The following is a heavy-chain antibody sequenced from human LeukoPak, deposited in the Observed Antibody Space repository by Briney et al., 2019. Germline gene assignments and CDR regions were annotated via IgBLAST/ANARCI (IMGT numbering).Heavy chain of an antibody. D-gene: IGHD5-18*01. CDR2: ISNSGSTM. CDR3: ARGFRDTAMFLDY. J-gene: IGHJ4*02. V-gene: IGHV3-48*03. CDR1: GITFSNYE. Sequence: GGSLRLSCVAPGITFSNYEMNWVRQAPGKGLEWLSCISNSGSTMYYADSVKGRFTISRDNAKSSLYLQMNSLRAEDTAVYYCARGFRDTAMFLDYWGQGTLVTVSS.